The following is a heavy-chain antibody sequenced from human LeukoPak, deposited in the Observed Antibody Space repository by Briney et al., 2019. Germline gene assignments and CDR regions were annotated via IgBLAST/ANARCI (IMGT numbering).Heavy chain of an antibody. V-gene: IGHV3-23*01. CDR2: ISGSGGST. CDR1: GFTFSSYA. J-gene: IGHJ4*02. Sequence: GGSLRLSCAASGFTFSSYAMSWVRQAPGKGLEWVSAISGSGGSTYYADSVKGRFTISRDNSKNTLYLQMNSLRAEDTAVYYCARGTEYDYVWGSYRTDFDYWGQGTLVTVSS. D-gene: IGHD3-16*02. CDR3: ARGTEYDYVWGSYRTDFDY.